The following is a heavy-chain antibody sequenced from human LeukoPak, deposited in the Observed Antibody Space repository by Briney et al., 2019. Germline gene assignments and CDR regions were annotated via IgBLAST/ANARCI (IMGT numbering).Heavy chain of an antibody. CDR3: SRDPRRVDY. CDR1: GFTFSDYY. CDR2: ISGSGHDI. V-gene: IGHV3-11*01. J-gene: IGHJ4*02. Sequence: NTGGSLRLSCAGSGFTFSDYYMTWIRQTPGKGLEWVSYISGSGHDISYADSVKGRFTISRDNAKSSLYLQMNSLRAEDTAVYYCSRDPRRVDYWGQGTLVSVSS.